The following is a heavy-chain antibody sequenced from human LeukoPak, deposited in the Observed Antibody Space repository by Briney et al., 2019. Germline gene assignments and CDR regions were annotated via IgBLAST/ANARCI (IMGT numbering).Heavy chain of an antibody. CDR1: GGSFSGYY. CDR2: INHSGGT. D-gene: IGHD2-15*01. V-gene: IGHV4-34*01. CDR3: ARDLVVVVAATWYFDL. J-gene: IGHJ2*01. Sequence: SETLSLTCAVYGGSFSGYYWSWIRQPPGKGLEWIGEINHSGGTNYNPSLKSRVTISVDTSKNQFSLKLSSVTAADTAVYYCARDLVVVVAATWYFDLWGRGTLVTVSS.